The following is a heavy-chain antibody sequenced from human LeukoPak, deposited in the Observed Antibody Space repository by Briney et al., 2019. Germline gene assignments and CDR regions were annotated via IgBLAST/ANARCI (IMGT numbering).Heavy chain of an antibody. V-gene: IGHV1-2*06. CDR1: GYTFTGYY. CDR2: INPNSGGT. J-gene: IGHJ4*02. CDR3: ARGLSVSSGWPAGY. Sequence: GASVKVSCKASGYTFTGYYMHWVRQAPGQGLEWMGRINPNSGGTNYAQEFQGRVTMTRDTSISTAYMELSRLRSDDTAVYYCARGLSVSSGWPAGYWGQGTLVTVSS. D-gene: IGHD6-19*01.